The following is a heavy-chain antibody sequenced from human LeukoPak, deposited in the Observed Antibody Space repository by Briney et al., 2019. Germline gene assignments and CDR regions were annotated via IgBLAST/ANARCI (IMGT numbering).Heavy chain of an antibody. CDR2: IYTSGST. Sequence: TSETLTLTCTVSGGSISSYYWSWIRQPPGKGLEWIGYIYTSGSTNYNPSLKSRVTISVDTSKNQFSLKLSSVTAADTAVYYCARRLPTGYLDYWGQGTLVTVSS. CDR1: GGSISSYY. D-gene: IGHD4-11*01. CDR3: ARRLPTGYLDY. J-gene: IGHJ4*02. V-gene: IGHV4-4*09.